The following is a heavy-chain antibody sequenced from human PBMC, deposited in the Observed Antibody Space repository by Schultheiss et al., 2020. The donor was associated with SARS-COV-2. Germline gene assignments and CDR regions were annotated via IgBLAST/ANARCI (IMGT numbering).Heavy chain of an antibody. CDR1: RGSISGDN. D-gene: IGHD6-19*01. Sequence: SETLSLTCTVSRGSISGDNWGWIRQPAGKGLEWIGLYAGGTTNYNPSLKSRVTISVDTSKNQFSLKLSSVTAADTAVYFCAAGEAVVGYNWFDPWGQGTLVTVSS. V-gene: IGHV4-4*07. CDR3: AAGEAVVGYNWFDP. CDR2: YAGGTT. J-gene: IGHJ5*02.